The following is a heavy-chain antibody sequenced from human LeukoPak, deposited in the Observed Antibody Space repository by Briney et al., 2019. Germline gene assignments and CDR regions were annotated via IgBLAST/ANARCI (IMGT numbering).Heavy chain of an antibody. CDR1: GYTFTSYD. V-gene: IGHV1-8*01. CDR2: MNPNSGNT. Sequence: ASVKVSCKASGYTFTSYDINWVRQATGQGLEWMGWMNPNSGNTGYAQKFQGRVTMTRNTSISTAYMELSSLRSEGTAVNYCARGGIAAASDYYYGMDVWGQGTTVTVSS. CDR3: ARGGIAAASDYYYGMDV. D-gene: IGHD6-13*01. J-gene: IGHJ6*02.